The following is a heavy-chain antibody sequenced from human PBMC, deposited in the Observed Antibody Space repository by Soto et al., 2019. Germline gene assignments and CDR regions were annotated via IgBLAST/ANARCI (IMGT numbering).Heavy chain of an antibody. D-gene: IGHD2-2*01. CDR1: GFTFSSYA. J-gene: IGHJ4*02. CDR2: ISGSGGST. V-gene: IGHV3-23*01. Sequence: EVQLLESGGGLVQPGGSLRLSCAASGFTFSSYAMSWVRQAPGKGLEWVSAISGSGGSTYYADSVKGRFTISRDNSKNTLYLQMNSLRAEDTAVYYWAKGDVVVPAGYYYWGQGTLVTVSS. CDR3: AKGDVVVPAGYYY.